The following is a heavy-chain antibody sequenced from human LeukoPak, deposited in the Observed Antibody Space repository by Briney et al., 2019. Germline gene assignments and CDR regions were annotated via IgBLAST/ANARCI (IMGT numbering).Heavy chain of an antibody. CDR3: ARLLNNDNAGDPDTFDM. CDR1: SGSISSHY. Sequence: PSETLSLTCTVSSGSISSHYWSWIRQSPEKGLEWIWFIYYTGTTRYNPSLRGRVTMSVDSSRNHFSLKLTSMTAADTALYYCARLLNNDNAGDPDTFDMWGQGTMVTVSS. V-gene: IGHV4-59*11. D-gene: IGHD2-21*02. J-gene: IGHJ3*02. CDR2: IYYTGTT.